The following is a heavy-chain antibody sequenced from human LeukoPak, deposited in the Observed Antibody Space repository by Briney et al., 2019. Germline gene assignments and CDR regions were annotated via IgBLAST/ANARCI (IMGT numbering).Heavy chain of an antibody. D-gene: IGHD5-18*01. V-gene: IGHV3-21*01. J-gene: IGHJ4*02. CDR1: GFTFSSCA. CDR3: ARDGGGGYNYGWGYYFDY. Sequence: GGSLRLSCTASGFTFSSCAMTWVRQARGKGLEWVSSITSSSSYIYYADSVKGRFTISRDNAKNSLYLQMNSLRAEDTAVYYCARDGGGGYNYGWGYYFDYWGQGTLVTVAS. CDR2: ITSSSSYI.